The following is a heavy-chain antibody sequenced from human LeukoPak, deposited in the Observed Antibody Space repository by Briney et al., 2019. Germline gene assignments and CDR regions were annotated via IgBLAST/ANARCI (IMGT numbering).Heavy chain of an antibody. D-gene: IGHD5-12*01. CDR3: ASSMATIARFDF. CDR2: IYYSGST. CDR1: GGSISFYY. V-gene: IGHV4-59*01. J-gene: IGHJ4*02. Sequence: SETLSLTCTVSGGSISFYYWSWIRQPPGKGLEWIGYIYYSGSTNYNPSLKSRVTISVDTSKSQFSLTLSSVTAADTAVYYCASSMATIARFDFWGQGTLVTVSS.